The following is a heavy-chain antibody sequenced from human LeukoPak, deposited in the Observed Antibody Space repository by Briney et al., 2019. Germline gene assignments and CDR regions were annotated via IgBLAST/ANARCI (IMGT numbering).Heavy chain of an antibody. CDR1: GGSFSGYY. V-gene: IGHV4-34*01. Sequence: KPSETLSLTCAVYGGSFSGYYWSWIRQPPGKGLEWIGEINHSGSTNYNPSLKSRVTISVDTSKNQFSLKLSSVTAADTAMYYCARESTTVAGTFDYWGQGTLVTASS. CDR3: ARESTTVAGTFDY. CDR2: INHSGST. J-gene: IGHJ4*02. D-gene: IGHD6-19*01.